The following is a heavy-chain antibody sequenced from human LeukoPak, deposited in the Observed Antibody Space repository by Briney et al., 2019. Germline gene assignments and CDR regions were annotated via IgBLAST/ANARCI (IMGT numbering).Heavy chain of an antibody. CDR2: VHPHGIL. D-gene: IGHD5-24*01. Sequence: SDTLSLTCAVYGGSCDDYYCSWIRQPPGKGLEWIGEVHPHGILYYNSSLLSRVTISIDTSKTQFSLRLTSVTASDTAFYYCARGRDRSKAGDLWGQGSLVTVSS. CDR3: ARGRDRSKAGDL. CDR1: GGSCDDYY. V-gene: IGHV4-34*01. J-gene: IGHJ5*02.